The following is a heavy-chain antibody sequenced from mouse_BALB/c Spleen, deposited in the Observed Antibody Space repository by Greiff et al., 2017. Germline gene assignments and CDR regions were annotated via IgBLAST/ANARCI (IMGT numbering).Heavy chain of an antibody. Sequence: EVQLVESGGGLVKPGGSLRLSCAASGFTFSSYAMSWVRQTPEKRLEWVASISSGGSTYYPDSVKGRFTISRDNARNILYLQMSSLRSEDTAMYYCARGTTAMDYWGQGTSVTVPT. CDR2: ISSGGST. J-gene: IGHJ4*01. CDR3: ARGTTAMDY. CDR1: GFTFSSYA. D-gene: IGHD1-1*01. V-gene: IGHV5-6-5*01.